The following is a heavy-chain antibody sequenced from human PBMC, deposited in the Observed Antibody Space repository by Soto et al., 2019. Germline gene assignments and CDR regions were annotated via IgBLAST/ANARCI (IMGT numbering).Heavy chain of an antibody. V-gene: IGHV4-31*03. D-gene: IGHD4-17*01. CDR3: GSVSGGDSGYYFDY. CDR2: IYYSGRT. Sequence: QVQLQESGPGLVKPSQTLSLTCTVSGVSISSGGYYWGWIRQHPGKGLEWIGNIYYSGRTYYNPSLKSRVIMSVDTSKNHFSLKLSSVTAADTAMYYCGSVSGGDSGYYFDYWGQGTLVTVSS. CDR1: GVSISSGGYY. J-gene: IGHJ4*02.